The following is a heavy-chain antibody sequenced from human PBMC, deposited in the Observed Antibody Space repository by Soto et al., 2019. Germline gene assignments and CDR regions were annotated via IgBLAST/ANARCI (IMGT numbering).Heavy chain of an antibody. J-gene: IGHJ6*02. CDR1: GFRFDDYA. CDR3: ARPYSNSWPYYGLDV. CDR2: ISWNSGSI. Sequence: EVQLVESGGGLVQPGRSLRLSCEASGFRFDDYAMHWVRQAPGKGLEWVSGISWNSGSIDYADSVKGRFTISRDNAQNSLYLQMNSLRGEDTALYDCARPYSNSWPYYGLDVWGQGTTVTVSS. V-gene: IGHV3-9*01. D-gene: IGHD6-13*01.